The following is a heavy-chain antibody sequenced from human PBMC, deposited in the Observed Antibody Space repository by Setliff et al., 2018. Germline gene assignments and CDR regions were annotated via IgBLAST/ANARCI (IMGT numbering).Heavy chain of an antibody. CDR3: ATRSLGYCSSTSCRPNEYYGMGV. Sequence: RESLKISCKGSGYSFTSYWIGWVRQMPGKGLEWMGIIYPGDSDTRYSPSFQGQVTISADKSISTAYLQWSSLKASNTAMYYCATRSLGYCSSTSCRPNEYYGMGVWGQGTTVTVSS. J-gene: IGHJ6*02. CDR2: IYPGDSDT. D-gene: IGHD2-2*01. V-gene: IGHV5-51*01. CDR1: GYSFTSYW.